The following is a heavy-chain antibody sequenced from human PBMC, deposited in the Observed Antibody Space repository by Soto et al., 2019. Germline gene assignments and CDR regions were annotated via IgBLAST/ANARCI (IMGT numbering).Heavy chain of an antibody. D-gene: IGHD4-17*01. CDR3: SRNDYGDYDDALDF. Sequence: QVQLVQSGAEVKKPGASVKVSCKASGYTFTSYGITWVRQAPGQGLEWMGWICAYNGNTNYAQKLPGRVTMTTDTSTSTTYMELRSLRLDGTAVYYCSRNDYGDYDDALDFWGQGTMVTVAS. J-gene: IGHJ3*01. V-gene: IGHV1-18*01. CDR1: GYTFTSYG. CDR2: ICAYNGNT.